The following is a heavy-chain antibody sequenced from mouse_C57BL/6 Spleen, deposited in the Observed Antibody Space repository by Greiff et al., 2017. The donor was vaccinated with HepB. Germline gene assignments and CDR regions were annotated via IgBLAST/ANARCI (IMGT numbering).Heavy chain of an antibody. CDR1: GYTFTSYW. V-gene: IGHV1-64*01. Sequence: QVQLQQPGAELVKPGASVKLSCKASGYTFTSYWMHWVKQRPGQGLEWIGMIHPNSGSTNYNEKFKSKATLTVDKSSSTAYMQLSSLTSEDSAVYYCARWETGTGLAYWGQGTLVTVSA. D-gene: IGHD4-1*01. J-gene: IGHJ3*01. CDR2: IHPNSGST. CDR3: ARWETGTGLAY.